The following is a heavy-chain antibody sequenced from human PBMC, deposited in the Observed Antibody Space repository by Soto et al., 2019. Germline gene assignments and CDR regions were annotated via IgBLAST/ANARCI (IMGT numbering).Heavy chain of an antibody. D-gene: IGHD1-26*01. J-gene: IGHJ6*02. CDR2: IGSSSSFI. CDR1: GFTFDTYN. V-gene: IGHV3-21*06. CDR3: ARIISGSTGPYYYYAMDV. Sequence: GSLRLSCAASGFTFDTYNMNWVRQTPGQGLEWVSSIGSSSSFIYYSASVRGRFTVSRDNAKNSLYLQLSSLRAEDTAVYYCARIISGSTGPYYYYAMDVWGQGTAVTVSS.